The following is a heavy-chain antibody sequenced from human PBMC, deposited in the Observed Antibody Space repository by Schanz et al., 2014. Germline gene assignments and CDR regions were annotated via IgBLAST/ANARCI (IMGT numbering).Heavy chain of an antibody. Sequence: QVQLVGSGGGGVQPGGPRRLSGAGSGFDFGGYGMFGVRQAPGKGPEWVAFIWSDGSRTYHAESVKGRFTISRDNSRNTLYLQMDSLRDEDTALYYCAKVVASGPTTGPFDPWGQGTLVTVSS. D-gene: IGHD1-26*01. CDR2: IWSDGSRT. CDR1: GFDFGGYG. J-gene: IGHJ5*02. CDR3: AKVVASGPTTGPFDP. V-gene: IGHV3-30*02.